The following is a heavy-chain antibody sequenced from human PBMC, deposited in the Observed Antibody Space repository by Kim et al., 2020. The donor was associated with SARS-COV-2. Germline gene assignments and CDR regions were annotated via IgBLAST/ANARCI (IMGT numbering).Heavy chain of an antibody. CDR1: GGSISSYY. V-gene: IGHV4-59*01. CDR3: ARFHSSSWYDY. J-gene: IGHJ4*02. Sequence: SETLSLTCTVSGGSISSYYWSWIRQPPGKGLEWIGYINYSGSTNYNPSLKSRVPISVDTSKNQFSLKLSSVPAADTAVYYCARFHSSSWYDYWGQGTLVTVSS. D-gene: IGHD6-13*01. CDR2: INYSGST.